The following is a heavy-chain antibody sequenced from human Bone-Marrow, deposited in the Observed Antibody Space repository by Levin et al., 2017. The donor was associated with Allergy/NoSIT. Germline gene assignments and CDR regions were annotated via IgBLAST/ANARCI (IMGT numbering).Heavy chain of an antibody. Sequence: GESLKISCKASGYTLTTYALHWVRQAPGQGLEWMGWISAGNGDTKYSRKLQGRVAITRDTYASTVYMKLSTLRSEDTAVYYCARVGGAVAGTGYLQYWGQGTLVTVSS. CDR3: ARVGGAVAGTGYLQY. CDR1: GYTLTTYA. CDR2: ISAGNGDT. V-gene: IGHV1-3*01. J-gene: IGHJ1*01. D-gene: IGHD6-19*01.